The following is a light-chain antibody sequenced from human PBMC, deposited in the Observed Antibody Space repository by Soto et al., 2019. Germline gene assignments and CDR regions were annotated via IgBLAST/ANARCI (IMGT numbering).Light chain of an antibody. CDR2: DAA. CDR3: QQRSMWPLT. V-gene: IGKV3-11*01. J-gene: IGKJ4*01. Sequence: EMVLTQSPVTLSLSPGERATLSCRASLSVSTSLDWYQQKPGQSPRLLIYDAAHRATGIPVRFSGGGSGTDFSLTISSLEPEDSAVYYCQQRSMWPLTFGGGTKVEIK. CDR1: LSVSTS.